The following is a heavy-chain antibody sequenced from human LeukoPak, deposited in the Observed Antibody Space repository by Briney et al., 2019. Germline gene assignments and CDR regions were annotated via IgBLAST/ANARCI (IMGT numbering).Heavy chain of an antibody. J-gene: IGHJ6*02. D-gene: IGHD6-13*01. V-gene: IGHV1-8*01. CDR1: GYTFTSYD. CDR2: MNPNSGNT. Sequence: ASVKVSCKASGYTFTSYDINWVRQATGQGLEWMGWMNPNSGNTGYAQKFQGRVTMTRNTSISTAYMELSSLRSEDTAVYYCARSGVAAAGPYNYYGMDVWGQGTTVTVSS. CDR3: ARSGVAAAGPYNYYGMDV.